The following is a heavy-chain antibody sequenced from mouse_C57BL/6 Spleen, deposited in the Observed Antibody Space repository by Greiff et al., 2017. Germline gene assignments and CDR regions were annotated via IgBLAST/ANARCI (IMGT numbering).Heavy chain of an antibody. Sequence: VQLQQSGAELVKPGASVKLSCTASGFNINDSYMHWVKQRTEQGLEWIGRIDPEDGDTKYAPKFQGKATITADTSSNTAYLQLSSLTSEDTAVYYCARWIYCDYGDWYFDVWGTGTTLTVSS. V-gene: IGHV14-2*01. D-gene: IGHD2-4*01. CDR3: ARWIYCDYGDWYFDV. J-gene: IGHJ1*03. CDR2: IDPEDGDT. CDR1: GFNINDSY.